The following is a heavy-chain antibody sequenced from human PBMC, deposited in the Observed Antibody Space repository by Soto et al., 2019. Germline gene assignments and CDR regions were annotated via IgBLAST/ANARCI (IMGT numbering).Heavy chain of an antibody. V-gene: IGHV1-24*01. CDR3: ATAVALATIIGYFDY. J-gene: IGHJ4*02. CDR2: FDPEDGET. Sequence: ASVKVSCKVSGYTLTELSMHWVRQAPGKGLEWMGGFDPEDGETIYAQKFQGRVTMTEDTSTDTAYMELSSLRSEDTAVYYCATAVALATIIGYFDYWGQGTLVTVSS. D-gene: IGHD5-12*01. CDR1: GYTLTELS.